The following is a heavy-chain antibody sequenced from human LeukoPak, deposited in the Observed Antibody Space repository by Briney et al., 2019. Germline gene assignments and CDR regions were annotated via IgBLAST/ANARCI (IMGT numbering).Heavy chain of an antibody. CDR3: ARESSSWYVGWFDP. CDR1: GGSISSGGYY. V-gene: IGHV4-31*03. J-gene: IGHJ5*02. Sequence: PSETLSLTCTVSGGSISSGGYYWSWIRQHPGKGLEWIGYIYYSGSTYYNPSLKSRVTISVDTSKSQFSLKLSSVTAADTAVYYCARESSSWYVGWFDPWGQGTLVTVSS. CDR2: IYYSGST. D-gene: IGHD6-13*01.